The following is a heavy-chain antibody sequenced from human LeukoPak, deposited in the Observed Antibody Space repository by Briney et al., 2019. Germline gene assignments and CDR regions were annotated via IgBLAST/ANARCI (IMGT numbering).Heavy chain of an antibody. J-gene: IGHJ4*02. CDR3: LFGATDLDY. CDR2: IRSKNAGGAT. CDR1: GFSFTTAW. D-gene: IGHD3-10*01. V-gene: IGHV3-15*01. Sequence: PGGSRTLSCAASGFSFTTAWMNWVRQAPGKGLEWVGRIRSKNAGGATEYAAPVRGRFTISRDDSKNTVGLQMKSLTPEDTAVYYCLFGATDLDYWGRGTLVIVSS.